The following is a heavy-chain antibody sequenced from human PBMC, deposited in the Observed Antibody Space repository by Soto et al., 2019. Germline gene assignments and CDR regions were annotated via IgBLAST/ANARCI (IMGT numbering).Heavy chain of an antibody. D-gene: IGHD3-10*01. Sequence: APPGGSLRLSCAASGFTFRSYWVHWVRQVPGKGLVWVSRISNDGSSTSYADSVKGRFTISRDNAKNTLYLHMNSLRAEDTAVYYCTRSYYYGSGSYIYYYGMDVCGQGTTVTVSS. CDR2: ISNDGSST. V-gene: IGHV3-74*01. CDR3: TRSYYYGSGSYIYYYGMDV. J-gene: IGHJ6*02. CDR1: GFTFRSYW.